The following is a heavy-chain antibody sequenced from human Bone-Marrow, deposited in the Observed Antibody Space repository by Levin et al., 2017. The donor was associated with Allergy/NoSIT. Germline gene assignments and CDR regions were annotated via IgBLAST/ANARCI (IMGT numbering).Heavy chain of an antibody. CDR1: GFFFRGFG. J-gene: IGHJ6*02. V-gene: IGHV3-23*01. CDR2: ISGSGSYT. CDR3: AKGSLTEDYFYYGMDV. Sequence: PGGSLRLSCEASGFFFRGFGVNWVRQVPGKGLEWVSSISGSGSYTYYADSVKGRFSISRDNSKKTVYLQINRLRPEDTAIYYCAKGSLTEDYFYYGMDVWGQGTTVTVSS.